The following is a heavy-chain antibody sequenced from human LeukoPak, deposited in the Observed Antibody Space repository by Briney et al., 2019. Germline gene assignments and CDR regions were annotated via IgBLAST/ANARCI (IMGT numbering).Heavy chain of an antibody. CDR1: GFTFSGSA. J-gene: IGHJ4*02. V-gene: IGHV3-73*01. D-gene: IGHD3-16*01. Sequence: GGSLRLPCAASGFTFSGSAMHWVRQASGKGLEWVGRIRSKANSYATAYAASVKGRFTISRDDSKNTAYLQMNSLKTEDTAVYYCTRARYDYVWGNLDYWGQGTLVTVSS. CDR2: IRSKANSYAT. CDR3: TRARYDYVWGNLDY.